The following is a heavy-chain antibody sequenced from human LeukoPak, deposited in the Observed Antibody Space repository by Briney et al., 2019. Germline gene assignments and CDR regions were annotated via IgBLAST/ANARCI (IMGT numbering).Heavy chain of an antibody. CDR3: AKEVYYRGTPSGMDV. CDR2: ISYEGSNK. Sequence: GRSLRLSCAASGFTFSTYGMHWVRQAPGKGLEWVAVISYEGSNKYYADSVKGRFTISRDNSKNTLYLQMNSLRVEDTALYYCAKEVYYRGTPSGMDVWGQGTTVTVSS. D-gene: IGHD4-23*01. V-gene: IGHV3-30*18. CDR1: GFTFSTYG. J-gene: IGHJ6*02.